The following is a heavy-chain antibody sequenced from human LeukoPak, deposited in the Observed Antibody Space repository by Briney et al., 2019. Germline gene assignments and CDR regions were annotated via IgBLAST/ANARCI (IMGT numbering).Heavy chain of an antibody. CDR1: GGSINSNSYY. CDR2: IYYSGST. V-gene: IGHV4-39*07. CDR3: ARGLSVRGVVLS. J-gene: IGHJ4*02. Sequence: SETLSLTCTVSGGSINSNSYYWGWIRQPPGKGLEWIGSIYYSGSTNYNPSLKSRVTISVDTSKNQFSLKLSSVTAADTAVYYCARGLSVRGVVLSWGQGTLVTVSS. D-gene: IGHD3-10*01.